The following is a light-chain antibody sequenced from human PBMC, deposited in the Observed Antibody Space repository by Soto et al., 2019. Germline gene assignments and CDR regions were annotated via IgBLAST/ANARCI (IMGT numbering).Light chain of an antibody. Sequence: QSALTQPPSASGSPGQSVTISCTGTSSDVGDYKFVSWYQQHPGKAPKLLIYEVSRRPSGVPDRFSGSKSGNTASLTVSGLQAEDEADYYFSSYAGNNNVVFGGGTKVTVL. CDR1: SSDVGDYKF. V-gene: IGLV2-8*01. CDR2: EVS. CDR3: SSYAGNNNVV. J-gene: IGLJ2*01.